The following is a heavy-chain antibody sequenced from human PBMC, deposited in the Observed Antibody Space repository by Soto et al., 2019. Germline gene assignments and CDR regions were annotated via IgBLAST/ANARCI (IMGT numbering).Heavy chain of an antibody. CDR3: AREFPPQANYYDSSGPFDY. CDR2: IYYSGST. Sequence: PSETLSLTCAVYDGSFSDYYWTWIRQSPGKGLEWIGYIYYSGSTSYNPSLKSRVTISVDTSKNQFSLKLSSVTAADTAVYYCAREFPPQANYYDSSGPFDYWGQGTLVTVSS. CDR1: DGSFSDYY. D-gene: IGHD3-22*01. V-gene: IGHV4-34*09. J-gene: IGHJ4*02.